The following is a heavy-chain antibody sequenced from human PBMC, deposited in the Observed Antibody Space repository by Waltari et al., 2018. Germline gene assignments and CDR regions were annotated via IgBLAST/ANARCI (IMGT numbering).Heavy chain of an antibody. CDR2: IYYSGST. J-gene: IGHJ6*03. Sequence: ESGPGLVKPSETLSLTCTVSGGSISSYYWSWIRQPPGKGLEWIGYIYYSGSTNYNPSLKSRVTISVDTSKNQFSLKLSSVTAADTAVYYCARAGGEYYYYMDVWGKGTTVTVSS. D-gene: IGHD1-26*01. V-gene: IGHV4-59*01. CDR3: ARAGGEYYYYMDV. CDR1: GGSISSYY.